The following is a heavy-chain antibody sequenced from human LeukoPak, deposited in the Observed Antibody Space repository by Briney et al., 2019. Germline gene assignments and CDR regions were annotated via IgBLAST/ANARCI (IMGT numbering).Heavy chain of an antibody. CDR2: IYYSGST. V-gene: IGHV4-39*01. CDR1: GGSISSSTYY. D-gene: IGHD6-13*01. J-gene: IGHJ4*02. Sequence: PSETLSLTCTVSGGSISSSTYYWGWIRQPPGKGLEWIGSIYYSGSTYYNPSLKSRVTISVDTSKNQFSLKLSSVTAADTAVYYCARRDGSSWPKINFGYWGQGILVTVSS. CDR3: ARRDGSSWPKINFGY.